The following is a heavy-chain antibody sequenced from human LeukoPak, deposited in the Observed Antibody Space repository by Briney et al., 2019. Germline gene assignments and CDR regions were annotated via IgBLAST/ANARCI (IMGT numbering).Heavy chain of an antibody. CDR1: GFTFSSYA. D-gene: IGHD2-15*01. Sequence: GGSLRLSXAASGFTFSSYAMHWVRQAPGEGLEYVSAISSNGGSTYYANSVKGRFTIPRDNSKNTLYLQMGSLRAEDMAVYYCARDSCSGGSCYMDPWGQGTLVTVSS. J-gene: IGHJ5*02. V-gene: IGHV3-64*01. CDR2: ISSNGGST. CDR3: ARDSCSGGSCYMDP.